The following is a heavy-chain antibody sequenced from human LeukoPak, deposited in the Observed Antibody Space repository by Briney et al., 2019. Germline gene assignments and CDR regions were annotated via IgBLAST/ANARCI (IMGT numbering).Heavy chain of an antibody. CDR3: ARVKYSSSWLGFDY. V-gene: IGHV1-18*01. Sequence: ASVKVSCKASGYTFTSYGISWVRQAPGQGLEWMGWISAYNGNTNYAQKLQGRVTMTTDTSTSTAYMELRSLRSDDTAVYYCARVKYSSSWLGFDYWGQGTLVTVSS. J-gene: IGHJ4*02. CDR1: GYTFTSYG. D-gene: IGHD6-13*01. CDR2: ISAYNGNT.